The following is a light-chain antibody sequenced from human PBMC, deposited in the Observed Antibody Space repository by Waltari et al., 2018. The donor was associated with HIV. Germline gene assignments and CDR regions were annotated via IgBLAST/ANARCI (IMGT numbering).Light chain of an antibody. CDR2: HDS. CDR3: QAWDSSSDWV. J-gene: IGLJ3*02. CDR1: KLGHNY. Sequence: SYELTQPPSVSVSPGQTASITCSGVKLGHNYACWYQQKPGQSPVLVIYHDSKRPSGIPERFSGSNSGNTATLTISGTQAMDEADYYCQAWDSSSDWVFGGGTKLTVL. V-gene: IGLV3-1*01.